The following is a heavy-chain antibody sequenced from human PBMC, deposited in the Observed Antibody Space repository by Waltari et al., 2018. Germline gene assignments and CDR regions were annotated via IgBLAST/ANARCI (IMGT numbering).Heavy chain of an antibody. CDR3: ARRDEYGAARQAGDY. Sequence: QLQLQESGPGLVKPSEPLSLTCTVSGGSLSSSSYYWGWIRQPPGKGLEWIGSIYYSGSTYYNPSLKSRVTISVDTSKNQFSLKLSSVTAADTAVYYCARRDEYGAARQAGDYWGQGTLVTVSS. CDR2: IYYSGST. J-gene: IGHJ4*02. CDR1: GGSLSSSSYY. V-gene: IGHV4-39*07. D-gene: IGHD6-6*01.